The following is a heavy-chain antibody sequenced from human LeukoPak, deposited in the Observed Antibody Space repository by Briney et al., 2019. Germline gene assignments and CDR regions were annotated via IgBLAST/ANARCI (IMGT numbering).Heavy chain of an antibody. V-gene: IGHV1-69*10. CDR3: ARDRTSSGFRFDY. CDR1: GGTFSSNA. D-gene: IGHD6-19*01. CDR2: IVPIFGIA. Sequence: ASVKVSCKASGGTFSSNAISWVRQAPGQGLEWMGGIVPIFGIANYAQKFQDRVTITADKSTSTAYMELSSLRSEDTAVYYCARDRTSSGFRFDYWGQGTLVTVSS. J-gene: IGHJ4*02.